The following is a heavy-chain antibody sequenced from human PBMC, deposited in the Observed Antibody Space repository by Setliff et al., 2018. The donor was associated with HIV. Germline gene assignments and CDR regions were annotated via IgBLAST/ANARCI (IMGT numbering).Heavy chain of an antibody. CDR1: GYKFTDYH. V-gene: IGHV1-2*02. CDR3: ALASIVSTARWNH. J-gene: IGHJ5*02. CDR2: INPNSGDT. Sequence: ASVKVSCKTSGYKFTDYHVHWVRQAPGQGLEWMGWINPNSGDTNYAQKFQGRVTMTRDTSISTAYMDLSSLTSDDTAVYYCALASIVSTARWNHWGRGTLVTVSS. D-gene: IGHD1-26*01.